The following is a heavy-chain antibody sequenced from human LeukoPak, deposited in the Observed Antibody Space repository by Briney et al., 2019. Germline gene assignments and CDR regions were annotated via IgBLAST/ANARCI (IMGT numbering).Heavy chain of an antibody. CDR3: AKDHSMGAIH. V-gene: IGHV3-48*03. J-gene: IGHJ4*02. CDR2: ISSSGSTI. D-gene: IGHD1-26*01. Sequence: PGGSLRLSCAASGFTFSSYEMNWVRQAPGKGLEWVSYISSSGSTIYYADSVKGRFTISRDNSKNTLYLQMSSLRAEDTAVYYCAKDHSMGAIHWGQGTLVTVSS. CDR1: GFTFSSYE.